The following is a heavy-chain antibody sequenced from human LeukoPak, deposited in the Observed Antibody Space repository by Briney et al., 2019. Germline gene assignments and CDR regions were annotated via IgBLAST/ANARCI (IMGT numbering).Heavy chain of an antibody. Sequence: ASVKVSCKASGYTFTSYDMHWVRQAPGQRLEWMGWINAGNGNTKYSQKFQGRVTITRDTSASTAYMELSSLRSEDTAVYYCARDLNSGYERYFDYWGQGTLVTVSS. J-gene: IGHJ4*02. CDR1: GYTFTSYD. CDR3: ARDLNSGYERYFDY. D-gene: IGHD5-12*01. V-gene: IGHV1-3*01. CDR2: INAGNGNT.